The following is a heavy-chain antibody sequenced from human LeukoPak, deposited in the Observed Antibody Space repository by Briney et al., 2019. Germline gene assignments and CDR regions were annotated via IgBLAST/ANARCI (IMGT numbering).Heavy chain of an antibody. J-gene: IGHJ4*02. CDR3: ARDKIDGDSFFVY. D-gene: IGHD4-17*01. CDR2: ISSSGSTI. CDR1: GFTFSRYE. V-gene: IGHV3-48*03. Sequence: QTGGSPRLSCAPSGFTFSRYEMNWVRQAPGKGLEWVSYISSSGSTIYYADSVKGRFTISRDNAKNSLYLQMNSLSAEDTAVYYCARDKIDGDSFFVYWGQGTLVTVSS.